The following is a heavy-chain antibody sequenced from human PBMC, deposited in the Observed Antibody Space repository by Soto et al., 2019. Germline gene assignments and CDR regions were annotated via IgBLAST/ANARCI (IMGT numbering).Heavy chain of an antibody. CDR3: VRDLNGSGDY. V-gene: IGHV4-59*01. D-gene: IGHD3-10*01. CDR2: IFHSLGA. CDR1: GGSTTSDY. J-gene: IGHJ4*02. Sequence: PSETLSLTCTVSGGSTTSDYWSWIRQAPGKGLEWLGYIFHSLGAKYNPSLGSRGTISLDTSKNQLSLSLRSVTAADTAIYFCVRDLNGSGDYWGQGTLVTVSS.